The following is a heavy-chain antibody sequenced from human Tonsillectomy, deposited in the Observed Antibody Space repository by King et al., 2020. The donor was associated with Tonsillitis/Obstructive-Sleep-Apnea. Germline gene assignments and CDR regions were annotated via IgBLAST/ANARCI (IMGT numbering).Heavy chain of an antibody. V-gene: IGHV5-10-1*01. D-gene: IGHD4-17*01. Sequence: VQLVESGAEVKKPGESLRISCKGSGYMFTNYWISWVRQTPGEGLEWMGRIDPTDSYATYSPSFQGHVTISADKSISAAYLQWRSLNASDTAIYFCARDYGDRGAFDIWGQGTTVIVSS. CDR2: IDPTDSYA. CDR1: GYMFTNYW. CDR3: ARDYGDRGAFDI. J-gene: IGHJ3*02.